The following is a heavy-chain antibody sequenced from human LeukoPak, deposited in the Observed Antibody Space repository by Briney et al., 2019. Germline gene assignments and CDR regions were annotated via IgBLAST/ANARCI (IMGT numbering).Heavy chain of an antibody. CDR1: GGSISSYY. Sequence: SETLSLTCTVSGGSISSYYWSWIRQPAGKGLEWIGRIYNSGSTNYNPSLKSRVTMSVDTSKNQFSLKLSSVTAADTAVYYCAGAAGRGSTSGLDFDYWGQGTLVTVSS. CDR2: IYNSGST. D-gene: IGHD2-2*01. CDR3: AGAAGRGSTSGLDFDY. J-gene: IGHJ4*02. V-gene: IGHV4-4*07.